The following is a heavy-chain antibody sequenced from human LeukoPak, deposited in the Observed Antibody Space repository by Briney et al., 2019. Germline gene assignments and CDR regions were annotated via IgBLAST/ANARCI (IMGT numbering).Heavy chain of an antibody. J-gene: IGHJ4*02. CDR3: ARGAEYYYDSSGYFPFDY. CDR2: ISSNNRYI. Sequence: GGSLRLSCAASRFIFSIYNMNWVRQAPGKGLEWVSSISSNNRYIYYADSVKGRFTISRDNAKNSLYLQMNSLRAEDTAMYYCARGAEYYYDSSGYFPFDYWGQGTLVTVSS. CDR1: RFIFSIYN. V-gene: IGHV3-21*01. D-gene: IGHD3-22*01.